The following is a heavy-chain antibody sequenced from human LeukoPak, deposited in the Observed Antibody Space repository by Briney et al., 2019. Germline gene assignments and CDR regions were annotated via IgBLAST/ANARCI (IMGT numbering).Heavy chain of an antibody. CDR1: GGSISSSSYY. J-gene: IGHJ4*02. CDR2: IYYSGST. Sequence: SETLSLTCTVSGGSISSSSYYWGWIRQPPGKGLEWIGSIYYSGSTYYNPSLKSRVTISVDTSKNQFSLKLSSVTAADTAVYYCARLYGSGLIFDYWGQGTLVTVSS. V-gene: IGHV4-39*01. D-gene: IGHD3-10*01. CDR3: ARLYGSGLIFDY.